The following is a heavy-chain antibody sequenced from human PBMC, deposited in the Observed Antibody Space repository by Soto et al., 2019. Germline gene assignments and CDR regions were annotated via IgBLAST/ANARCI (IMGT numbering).Heavy chain of an antibody. CDR1: GGSISSSNW. CDR2: IYHSGST. CDR3: ARGGPPDIVVVPAAPTYYFDY. Sequence: QVQLQESGPGLVKPSGTLSLTCAVSGGSISSSNWWSWVRQPPGKGLEWIGEIYHSGSTNYNPSLKSRVTISVDKSKNQFSLKLSSVTAVDTAVYYCARGGPPDIVVVPAAPTYYFDYWGQGTLVTVSS. J-gene: IGHJ4*02. V-gene: IGHV4-4*02. D-gene: IGHD2-2*01.